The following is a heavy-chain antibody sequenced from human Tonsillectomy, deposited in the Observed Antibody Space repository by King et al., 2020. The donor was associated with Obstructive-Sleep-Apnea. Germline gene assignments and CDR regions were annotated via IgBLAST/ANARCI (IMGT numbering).Heavy chain of an antibody. V-gene: IGHV4-31*03. CDR1: GASISSGAYY. D-gene: IGHD3-10*01. J-gene: IGHJ1*01. Sequence: PLQESGPGLVKPSQTLSLTCSVSGASISSGAYYWCWIRQLPGKGLEWIGYIYHSGSTYYNPSLKSRVTMSVDTSKNQFSLELSSVTAADTAVFYCARGLNYFESPGRGGIHFQYWGQGALVTVSS. CDR2: IYHSGST. CDR3: ARGLNYFESPGRGGIHFQY.